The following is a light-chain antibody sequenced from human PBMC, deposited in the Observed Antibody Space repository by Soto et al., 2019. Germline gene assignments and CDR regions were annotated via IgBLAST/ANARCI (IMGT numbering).Light chain of an antibody. J-gene: IGLJ1*01. CDR3: GTWDSSLSAGFYV. V-gene: IGLV1-51*01. Sequence: QSVLTQPPSVSAAPGQTVTISCSGSSSNIGNNYVSWYQQLPGTAPKLLIYDNNKRPSGIPDRFSGSKSGTSATLGITGLQTGDEADYYCGTWDSSLSAGFYVFGTGTKVTVL. CDR2: DNN. CDR1: SSNIGNNY.